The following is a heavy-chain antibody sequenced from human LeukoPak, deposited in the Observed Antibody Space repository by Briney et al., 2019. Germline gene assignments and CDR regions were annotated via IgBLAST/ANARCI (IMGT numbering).Heavy chain of an antibody. CDR3: ARTRVPAASHYYYYYMDV. CDR2: IYTSGST. J-gene: IGHJ6*03. D-gene: IGHD2-2*01. CDR1: GGSISSYY. Sequence: SETLSLTCTVSGGSISSYYWSWIRQPAGKGLEWIGRIYTSGSTNYNPSLKSRVTMSVDTSKNQFSLKLSSVTAADTAVYYCARTRVPAASHYYYYYMDVWGKGTTVTVSS. V-gene: IGHV4-4*07.